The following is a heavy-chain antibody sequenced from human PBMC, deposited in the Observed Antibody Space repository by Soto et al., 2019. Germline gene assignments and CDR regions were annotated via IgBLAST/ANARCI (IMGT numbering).Heavy chain of an antibody. CDR1: GFSFSSYG. CDR2: TWSDESRK. J-gene: IGHJ4*02. CDR3: AMGRPGPVPTIPLLDN. V-gene: IGHV3-33*03. Sequence: QVQLVESGGGVVQPGRSLRLSCTASGFSFSSYGMHWVRQAPGKGLEWVAITWSDESRKYYADSVKGRFTISRDNSKNKVFLQMYSLRAEDTALYYCAMGRPGPVPTIPLLDNWGQGTLVTVSS. D-gene: IGHD2-2*01.